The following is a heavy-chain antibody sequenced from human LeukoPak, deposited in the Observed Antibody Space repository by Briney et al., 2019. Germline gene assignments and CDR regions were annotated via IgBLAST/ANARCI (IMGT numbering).Heavy chain of an antibody. CDR2: ISSSSSTI. Sequence: PGGSLRLSCAASGFTSSSYSMNWVRQAPGKGLEWVSYISSSSSTIYYADSVKGRFTISRDNAKNSLYLQMNSLRAEDTAVYYCARDRCSSTSCYRFDPWGQGTLVTVSS. CDR3: ARDRCSSTSCYRFDP. J-gene: IGHJ5*02. V-gene: IGHV3-48*04. D-gene: IGHD2-2*01. CDR1: GFTSSSYS.